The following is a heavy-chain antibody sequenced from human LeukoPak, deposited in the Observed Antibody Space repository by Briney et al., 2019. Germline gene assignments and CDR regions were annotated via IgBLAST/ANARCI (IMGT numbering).Heavy chain of an antibody. CDR2: ISGSGGST. D-gene: IGHD5-12*01. Sequence: GGPLRLSCAASGFTFSSYGMSWVRQAPGKGLEWVSAISGSGGSTYYADSVKGRFTISRDNSKNTLYLQMNSLRAEDTAVYYCAKAVPWAYSGYGGSVGDYFDYWGQGTLVTVSS. CDR3: AKAVPWAYSGYGGSVGDYFDY. J-gene: IGHJ4*02. V-gene: IGHV3-23*01. CDR1: GFTFSSYG.